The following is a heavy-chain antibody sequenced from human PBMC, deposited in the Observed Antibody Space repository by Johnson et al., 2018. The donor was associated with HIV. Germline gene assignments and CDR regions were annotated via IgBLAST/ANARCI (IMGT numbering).Heavy chain of an antibody. V-gene: IGHV3-30*03. CDR3: AREGGWYCGSTSCYPDAFDI. D-gene: IGHD2-2*01. CDR1: GFTFSSYG. Sequence: QVQLVESGGGVVQPGRSLRLSCAASGFTFSSYGMHWVRQAPGKGLEWVAVISYDGSNKYYADSVKGRFTISRDNAKNSLYLHMNSLRAEDTAVYYCAREGGWYCGSTSCYPDAFDIWGQGTMVTVSS. CDR2: ISYDGSNK. J-gene: IGHJ3*02.